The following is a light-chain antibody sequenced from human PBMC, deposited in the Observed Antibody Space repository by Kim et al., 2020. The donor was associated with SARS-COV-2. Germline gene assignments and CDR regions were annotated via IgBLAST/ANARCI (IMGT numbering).Light chain of an antibody. Sequence: SASVGDRVTITCRASQSISSWLAWYQQKPGKAPKFLIYKTSNLESGVPSRFSGSGSGTEFSLTISSLQPEDFATYYCQQYNAYRWTFGQGTKLEIK. V-gene: IGKV1-5*03. J-gene: IGKJ1*01. CDR3: QQYNAYRWT. CDR2: KTS. CDR1: QSISSW.